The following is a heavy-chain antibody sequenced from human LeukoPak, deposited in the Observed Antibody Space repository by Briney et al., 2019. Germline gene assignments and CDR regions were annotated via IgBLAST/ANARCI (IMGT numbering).Heavy chain of an antibody. J-gene: IGHJ5*02. Sequence: GASVKVSCTATGYTFTIYTIHWVRQAPGQRLEWMGWINTGNGNTEYSQKFQGRVTVTTDTSASTAYMELSSLRSEHTAVYYCARCGYSDAWSCDHWGQGTLVTVSS. CDR2: INTGNGNT. V-gene: IGHV1-3*04. CDR1: GYTFTIYT. D-gene: IGHD5-18*01. CDR3: ARCGYSDAWSCDH.